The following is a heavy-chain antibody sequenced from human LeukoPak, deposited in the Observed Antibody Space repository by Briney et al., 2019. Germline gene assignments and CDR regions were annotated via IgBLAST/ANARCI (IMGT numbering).Heavy chain of an antibody. Sequence: ASVKVSCKASGFTFTGYYMHWVRQAPGQGLEWMGWINPNSGGTNSAQKFQGRVTMTRDTSISTAYMDLSRLRSDDTAVYFCARGGWKSGSYYLAFDIWGQGTMVTVSS. CDR3: ARGGWKSGSYYLAFDI. CDR2: INPNSGGT. CDR1: GFTFTGYY. V-gene: IGHV1-2*02. J-gene: IGHJ3*02. D-gene: IGHD1-26*01.